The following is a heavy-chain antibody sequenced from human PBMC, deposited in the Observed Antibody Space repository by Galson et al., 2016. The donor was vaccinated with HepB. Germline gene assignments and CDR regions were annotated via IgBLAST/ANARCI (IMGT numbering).Heavy chain of an antibody. CDR3: AARDYGDYPYFDF. CDR2: IYGGGTI. J-gene: IGHJ4*02. D-gene: IGHD4-17*01. V-gene: IGHV3-53*01. CDR1: GFTVSRNC. Sequence: SLRLSCAASGFTVSRNCMSWVRQAPGKGLEWVSVIYGGGTIHYADSVKGRFTISRASSRNTLYLQMNSLRAEDTALYYCAARDYGDYPYFDFWGQGTLVTVSS.